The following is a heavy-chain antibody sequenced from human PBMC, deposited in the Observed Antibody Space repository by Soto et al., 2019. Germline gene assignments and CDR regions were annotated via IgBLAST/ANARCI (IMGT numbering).Heavy chain of an antibody. CDR3: ATTTDYGAYEYHYYYGMDV. CDR1: GFTFSSYS. Sequence: GGSLRLSCAASGFTFSSYSMNWVRQAPGKGLEWVSSISSSSSYIYYADSVKGRFTISRDNAKNSLYLQMNSLRVEDTAVYYCATTTDYGAYEYHYYYGMDVWGQGTTVTVSS. J-gene: IGHJ6*02. CDR2: ISSSSSYI. V-gene: IGHV3-21*01. D-gene: IGHD4-17*01.